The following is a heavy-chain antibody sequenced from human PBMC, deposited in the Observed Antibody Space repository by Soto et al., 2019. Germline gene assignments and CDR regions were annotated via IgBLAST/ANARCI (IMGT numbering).Heavy chain of an antibody. V-gene: IGHV3-48*01. CDR1: GFTFSSYS. CDR3: SRAPGGYCSGGSCYYYYYYMDV. Sequence: EVQLVESGGGLVQPGGSLRLSCAASGFTFSSYSMNWVRQAPGKGLEWVSYISSSSSTIYYADSVKGRFTISRDNAENSLYLQMNSLRAEDTAVYYCSRAPGGYCSGGSCYYYYYYMDVWGKGTTVTVSS. D-gene: IGHD2-15*01. CDR2: ISSSSSTI. J-gene: IGHJ6*03.